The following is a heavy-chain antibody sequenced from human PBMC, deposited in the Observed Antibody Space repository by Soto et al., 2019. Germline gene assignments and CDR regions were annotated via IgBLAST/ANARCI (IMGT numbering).Heavy chain of an antibody. V-gene: IGHV1-2*04. J-gene: IGHJ6*02. CDR2: INPNSGGT. Sequence: ASVKVSCKASGYTFTGYYMHWVRQAPGQGLEWMGWINPNSGGTNYAQKFQGWVTMTRDTSISTAYMELSRLRSDDTAVYYCAADHSSGFMTQNYYYGMDVWGQGTTVTVSS. CDR1: GYTFTGYY. D-gene: IGHD6-19*01. CDR3: AADHSSGFMTQNYYYGMDV.